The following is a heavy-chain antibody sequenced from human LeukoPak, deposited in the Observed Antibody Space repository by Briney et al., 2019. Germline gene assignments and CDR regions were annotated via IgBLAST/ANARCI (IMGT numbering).Heavy chain of an antibody. CDR2: ISYDGSNK. CDR3: APGGKGLLGDY. D-gene: IGHD4-23*01. CDR1: GFTFSSYA. J-gene: IGHJ4*02. V-gene: IGHV3-30-3*01. Sequence: GGSLRLSCAASGFTFSSYAMHWVRQAPGKGLEWVAVISYDGSNKYYADSVKGRFTISRDNSKNTLYLQMNSLRAEDTAVYYCAPGGKGLLGDYWGQGTLVTVSS.